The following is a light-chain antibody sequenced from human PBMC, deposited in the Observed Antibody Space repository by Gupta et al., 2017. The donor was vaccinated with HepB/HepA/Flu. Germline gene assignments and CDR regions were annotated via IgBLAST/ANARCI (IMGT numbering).Light chain of an antibody. J-gene: IGLJ1*01. CDR2: KIN. CDR3: SEWANSISAQV. CDR1: NNNVGSEV. V-gene: IGLV10-54*04. Sequence: QAGLIQPPSLSKGLKQTATLTCTGHNNNVGSEVELWLQQHEGHHPKLQSYKINDRPSGISERFSESRSGNTASLTITGLQAEDEADDVCSEWANSISAQVFGTGTKVTVL.